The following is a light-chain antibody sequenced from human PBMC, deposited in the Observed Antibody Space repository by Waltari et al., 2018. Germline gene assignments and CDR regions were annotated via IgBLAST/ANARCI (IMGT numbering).Light chain of an antibody. CDR3: QQRSSWPLT. CDR1: QSVSSS. Sequence: EIVLTQSPATLSLSPGERATLSCRASQSVSSSLAWYQQKTGQAPRLLIYDASNRANGIPARFSGSGSGTDFTLTISSLEPEDFAVYYCQQRSSWPLTFGGGTKVEIK. CDR2: DAS. V-gene: IGKV3-11*01. J-gene: IGKJ4*01.